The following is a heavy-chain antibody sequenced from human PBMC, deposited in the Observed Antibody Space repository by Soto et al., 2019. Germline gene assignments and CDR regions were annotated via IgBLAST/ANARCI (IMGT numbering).Heavy chain of an antibody. D-gene: IGHD5-12*01. Sequence: PGGSLRLSCVASGFTFSSYGMHWVRQAPGKGLEWVAVIWYDGSNKYYADSVKGRFTISRDNSKNTLYLQMNSLRAEDTAVYYCASTPVDDGKEDAFDIWGQGTMVTVSS. V-gene: IGHV3-33*01. J-gene: IGHJ3*02. CDR1: GFTFSSYG. CDR3: ASTPVDDGKEDAFDI. CDR2: IWYDGSNK.